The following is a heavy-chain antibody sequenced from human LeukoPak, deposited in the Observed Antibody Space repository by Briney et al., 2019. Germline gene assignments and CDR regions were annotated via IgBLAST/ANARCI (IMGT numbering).Heavy chain of an antibody. D-gene: IGHD2-15*01. J-gene: IGHJ5*02. CDR1: GYTFTSYY. V-gene: IGHV1-46*01. Sequence: ASVKVSCKASGYTFTSYYMHWVRQAPGQGLEWMGIINPSGGSTSYAQKFQGRVTMTRDMSTSTVYMELSSLRSEDTAVYYCAREGSSERSWFGPWGQGTLVTVSS. CDR3: AREGSSERSWFGP. CDR2: INPSGGST.